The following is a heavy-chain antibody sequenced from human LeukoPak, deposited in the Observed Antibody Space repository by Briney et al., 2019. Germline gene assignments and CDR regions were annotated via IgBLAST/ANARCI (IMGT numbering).Heavy chain of an antibody. Sequence: GASVKVSCKASGYTFTSYGISWVRQAPGQGLEWMGGIIPIFGTVNYAQKFQGRVTITADESTSTAYMELSSLRSEDTAVYYCARDSGPWELQALFDYWGQGTLVTVSS. CDR1: GYTFTSYG. D-gene: IGHD1-26*01. V-gene: IGHV1-69*13. CDR2: IIPIFGTV. J-gene: IGHJ4*02. CDR3: ARDSGPWELQALFDY.